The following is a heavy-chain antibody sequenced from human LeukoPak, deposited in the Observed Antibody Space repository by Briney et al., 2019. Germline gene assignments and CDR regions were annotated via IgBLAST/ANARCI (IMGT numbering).Heavy chain of an antibody. J-gene: IGHJ4*02. V-gene: IGHV1-2*06. CDR1: GYTFTGYY. D-gene: IGHD6-19*01. Sequence: ASVKVSCKASGYTFTGYYMHWVRQAPGQGLEWMGRINPNNDGTYYTQKFQGRVTITRDTSINTAYMELSRLTFDDTAVYYCAREVAGTFDWGQGTLVTVSS. CDR3: AREVAGTFD. CDR2: INPNNDGT.